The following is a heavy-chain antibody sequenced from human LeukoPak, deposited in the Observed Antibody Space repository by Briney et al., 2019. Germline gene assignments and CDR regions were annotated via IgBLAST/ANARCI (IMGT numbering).Heavy chain of an antibody. Sequence: GGSLRLSCTAAGFTFSMYSMAWVRQAPGKGLEWVSVINDRGGYIQDADSVKGRFTISRDNSQNTLFLQMNSLRAEDTAVYYCVRERDRGIEVADDFDYWGQGTLVTVSS. CDR3: VRERDRGIEVADDFDY. D-gene: IGHD6-19*01. CDR1: GFTFSMYS. V-gene: IGHV3-23*01. CDR2: INDRGGYI. J-gene: IGHJ4*02.